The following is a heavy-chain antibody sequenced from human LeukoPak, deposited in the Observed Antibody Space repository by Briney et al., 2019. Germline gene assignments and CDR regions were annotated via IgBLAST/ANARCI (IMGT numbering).Heavy chain of an antibody. CDR1: GFTFRNYG. J-gene: IGHJ6*03. Sequence: GGSLRLSCAASGFTFRNYGMYWVRQAPGKGLEWVAVIWYDGSRKDYADSVKGRFTISRDDSKNTVYLQMNSVTADDTAIYYCGTVPPQYYRKNYMDGWGTGTTVTVSS. CDR3: GTVPPQYYRKNYMDG. V-gene: IGHV3-33*01. CDR2: IWYDGSRK. D-gene: IGHD2/OR15-2a*01.